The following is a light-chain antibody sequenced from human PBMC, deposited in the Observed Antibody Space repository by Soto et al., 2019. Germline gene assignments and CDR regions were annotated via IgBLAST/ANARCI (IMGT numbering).Light chain of an antibody. CDR3: PYLNRFPLS. J-gene: IGKJ4*01. CDR2: LAS. CDR1: QGISSY. V-gene: IGKV1-9*01. Sequence: IQLTQSPSSLSASVGDRVTITCRASQGISSYFAWYPQKPGKAPKLLLYLASTLQSGVPSSFIGSGSGTDFSITISSLQPEDVATYYCPYLNRFPLSFGGGTKGAIK.